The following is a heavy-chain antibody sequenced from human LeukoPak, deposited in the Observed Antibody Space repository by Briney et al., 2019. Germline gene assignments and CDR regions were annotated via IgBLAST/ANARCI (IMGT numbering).Heavy chain of an antibody. D-gene: IGHD3-9*01. Sequence: QTLTLTCTSSGFSLSTSGMCVSWIRQPPGKALEWLARIDWDDDKYYSTSLKTRLTISKDTSKNQVVLTMTNMDPVDTATYYCARIGDYDILTGYYNFDYWGQGTLVTVSS. CDR3: ARIGDYDILTGYYNFDY. CDR1: GFSLSTSGMC. J-gene: IGHJ4*02. V-gene: IGHV2-70*11. CDR2: IDWDDDK.